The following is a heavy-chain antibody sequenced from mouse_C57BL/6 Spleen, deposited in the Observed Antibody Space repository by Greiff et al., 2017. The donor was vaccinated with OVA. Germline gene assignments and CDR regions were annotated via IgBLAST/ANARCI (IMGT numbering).Heavy chain of an antibody. Sequence: VKLQESGPELVKPGASVKISCKASGYAFSSSWMNWVKQRPGKGLEWIGRIYPGDGDTNYNGKFKGKATLTADKSSSTAYMQLSSLTSEDSAVYFCARYYGYDEAMDYWGQGTSVTVSS. J-gene: IGHJ4*01. CDR1: GYAFSSSW. D-gene: IGHD2-2*01. CDR2: IYPGDGDT. V-gene: IGHV1-82*01. CDR3: ARYYGYDEAMDY.